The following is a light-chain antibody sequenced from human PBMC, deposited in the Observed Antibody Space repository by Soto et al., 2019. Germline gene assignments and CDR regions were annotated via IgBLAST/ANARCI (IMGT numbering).Light chain of an antibody. CDR1: RDIGND. J-gene: IGKJ1*01. V-gene: IGKV1-6*01. CDR3: QQYYNWPPWT. Sequence: AIQMTQSPSSLSASVGDRVTITCRASRDIGNDLGGYQQKPGKAPKHLIFAASNLQSGVPSRFSGGGSGTDFTLTISSLQADDFATYYCQQYYNWPPWTFGQGTKVDIK. CDR2: AAS.